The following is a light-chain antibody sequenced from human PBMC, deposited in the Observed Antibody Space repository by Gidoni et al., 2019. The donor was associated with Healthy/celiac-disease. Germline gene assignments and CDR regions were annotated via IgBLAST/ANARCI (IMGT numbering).Light chain of an antibody. CDR3: QQDNNWPPWT. CDR1: QSVSSN. J-gene: IGKJ1*01. Sequence: ELVMTQSPATLSVSTGERDTISCRSSQSVSSNLACYQQKPGQAPRLLIYGASTRATGIPARFSGSGSGTEFTLTISSMQYEDFAVYYCQQDNNWPPWTFGQGTKVESK. V-gene: IGKV3-15*01. CDR2: GAS.